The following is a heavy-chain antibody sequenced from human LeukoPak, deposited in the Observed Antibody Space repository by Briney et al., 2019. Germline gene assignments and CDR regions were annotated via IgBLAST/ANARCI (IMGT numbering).Heavy chain of an antibody. CDR2: VRYDSSNK. D-gene: IGHD3-16*01. CDR3: ARAADTYDYVWGSYYYYMDV. J-gene: IGHJ6*03. V-gene: IGHV3-30*02. Sequence: QAGGSLRLSCAASGFTFSGYGMHWVRQAPGKGLEWVAFVRYDSSNKYYADSVKGRFTISRDNAKNSLHLQMNSLRAEDTAVYYCARAADTYDYVWGSYYYYMDVWGKGTTVTISS. CDR1: GFTFSGYG.